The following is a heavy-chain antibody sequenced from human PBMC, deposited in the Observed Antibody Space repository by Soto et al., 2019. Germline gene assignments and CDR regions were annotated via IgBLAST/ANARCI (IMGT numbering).Heavy chain of an antibody. Sequence: QVQLVESGGGVVQPGRSLRLSCAASGFTFSTYGMHWVRQAPGKGLEWVAIISYDGSNKYDADSVKGRFTISRDNSRNTLYLQMNSLRPEYTAVYYCARMDSGYTALDNWGQGTLVTVSS. CDR3: ARMDSGYTALDN. V-gene: IGHV3-30*14. CDR2: ISYDGSNK. D-gene: IGHD5-12*01. CDR1: GFTFSTYG. J-gene: IGHJ4*02.